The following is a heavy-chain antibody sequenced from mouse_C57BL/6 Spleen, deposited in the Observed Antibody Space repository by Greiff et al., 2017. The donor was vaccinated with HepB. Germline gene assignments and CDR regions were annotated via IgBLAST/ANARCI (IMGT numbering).Heavy chain of an antibody. Sequence: EVQLQESGPGLVKPSQSLSLTCSVTGYSITSGYYWNWIRQFPGNKLEWMGYISYDGSNKYNPSLKNRISITRDTSKNQFFLKLNSVTTEDTATYYCAREGNRQLRLPYAMDYWGQGTSVTVSS. CDR2: ISYDGSN. D-gene: IGHD3-2*02. J-gene: IGHJ4*01. CDR1: GYSITSGYY. V-gene: IGHV3-6*01. CDR3: AREGNRQLRLPYAMDY.